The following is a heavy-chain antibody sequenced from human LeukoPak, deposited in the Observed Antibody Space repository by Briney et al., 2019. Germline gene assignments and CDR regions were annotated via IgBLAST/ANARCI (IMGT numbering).Heavy chain of an antibody. CDR3: ARGALLWFGAKMEYYFDY. Sequence: GGSLRLSCAASGFTVSSNYMSWVRQAPGEGLEWVSVIYSGGSTYYADSVKGRFTISRDNSKNTLYLQMNSLRAEDTAVYYCARGALLWFGAKMEYYFDYWGQGTPLTVSS. V-gene: IGHV3-66*01. D-gene: IGHD3-10*01. CDR2: IYSGGST. CDR1: GFTVSSNY. J-gene: IGHJ4*02.